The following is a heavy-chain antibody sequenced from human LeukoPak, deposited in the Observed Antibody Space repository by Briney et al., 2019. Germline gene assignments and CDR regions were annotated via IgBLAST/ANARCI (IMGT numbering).Heavy chain of an antibody. CDR3: ARAGIVATITNYYYYGMDV. CDR1: GDSISSNSAA. V-gene: IGHV6-1*01. Sequence: SQTLSLTCAISGDSISSNSAAWHWIRQSPSRGLEWLGRTYYRSKWYNDYAVSVKSRITINPDTSKNQFSLQLNSVTPEDTAVYYCARAGIVATITNYYYYGMDVWGQGTTVTVSS. J-gene: IGHJ6*02. CDR2: TYYRSKWYN. D-gene: IGHD5-12*01.